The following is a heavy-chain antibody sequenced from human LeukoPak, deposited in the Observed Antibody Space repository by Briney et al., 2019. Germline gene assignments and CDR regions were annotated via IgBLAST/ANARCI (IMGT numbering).Heavy chain of an antibody. Sequence: PSETLSLTCTVSGGSISSGGYYWSWIRQHPGKGLEWIGYIYYSGSTYYNPSLKSRVTISVDTSKNQFSLKLSSVTAADTAVYYCARVIDYYYYCMDVWGKGTTVTVSS. CDR2: IYYSGST. CDR3: ARVIDYYYYCMDV. V-gene: IGHV4-31*03. CDR1: GGSISSGGYY. J-gene: IGHJ6*03.